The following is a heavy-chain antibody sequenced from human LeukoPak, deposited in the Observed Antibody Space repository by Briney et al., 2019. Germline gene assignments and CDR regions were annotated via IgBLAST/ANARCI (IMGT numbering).Heavy chain of an antibody. CDR2: INAGNGNT. V-gene: IGHV1-3*01. Sequence: ASVKVSRKASGYTFTNSLMHWVRQAPGQRLEWMGWINAGNGNTKYSQKFRGRVTITRDTSASTAYMELSSLRSEDTAVYYCARGTSTSSNWFDPWGQGTLVTVSS. CDR3: ARGTSTSSNWFDP. CDR1: GYTFTNSL. D-gene: IGHD2-2*01. J-gene: IGHJ5*02.